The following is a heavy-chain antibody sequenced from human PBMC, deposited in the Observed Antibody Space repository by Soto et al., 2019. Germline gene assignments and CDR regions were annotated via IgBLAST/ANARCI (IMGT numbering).Heavy chain of an antibody. CDR2: INAGNGNT. V-gene: IGHV1-3*01. J-gene: IGHJ6*02. D-gene: IGHD2-2*01. Sequence: GASVKVSCKTSGFTFTTHAIHWVRQAPGQRFEWMGWINAGNGNTKYSQRFQDRVTISRDKSASTAYMELSSLTSEDTAVYYCARGLGYCSSTSCQGYYYYGMDVWGQGTTVTVSS. CDR1: GFTFTTHA. CDR3: ARGLGYCSSTSCQGYYYYGMDV.